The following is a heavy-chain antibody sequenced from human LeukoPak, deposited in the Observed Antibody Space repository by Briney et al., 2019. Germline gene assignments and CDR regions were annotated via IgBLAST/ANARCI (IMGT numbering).Heavy chain of an antibody. CDR3: ARDRYCSSTSCPPGSWFDP. D-gene: IGHD2-2*01. V-gene: IGHV1-18*04. Sequence: ASVKVSCKASGYTFTSYGISWVRHAPGQGLEWMGWISAYNGNTNYAQKLQGRVTMTTDTSTSTAYMELRSLRSDDTAVYYCARDRYCSSTSCPPGSWFDPWGQGTLVTVSS. J-gene: IGHJ5*02. CDR2: ISAYNGNT. CDR1: GYTFTSYG.